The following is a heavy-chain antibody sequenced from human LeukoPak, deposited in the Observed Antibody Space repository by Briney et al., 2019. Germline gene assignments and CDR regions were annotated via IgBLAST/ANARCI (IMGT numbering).Heavy chain of an antibody. CDR2: ISSSSSTI. D-gene: IGHD2-2*01. V-gene: IGHV3-48*01. CDR1: GLTFSSYS. Sequence: GGSLRLSCAASGLTFSSYSMNWVRQAPGKGLEWVSYISSSSSTIYYADSVKGRFTISRDNAKNSLYLQMNSLRAEDTAVYYCASRLVVVPAAKSPGFGYWGQGTLVTVSS. CDR3: ASRLVVVPAAKSPGFGY. J-gene: IGHJ4*02.